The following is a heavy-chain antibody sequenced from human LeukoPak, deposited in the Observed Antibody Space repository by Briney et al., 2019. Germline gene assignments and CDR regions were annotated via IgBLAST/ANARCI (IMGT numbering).Heavy chain of an antibody. CDR3: ARQVSGARAPDY. CDR2: IYPGDSGT. V-gene: IGHV5-51*01. J-gene: IGHJ4*02. Sequence: GESLKISCKGSGYSFTTYWIGWVRQMPGKGLEWMGIIYPGDSGTIYSPSFQGQVTMSADKSISTAYVQWSSLKASDTAMYYCARQVSGARAPDYWGQGTLVTVSS. CDR1: GYSFTTYW. D-gene: IGHD1-26*01.